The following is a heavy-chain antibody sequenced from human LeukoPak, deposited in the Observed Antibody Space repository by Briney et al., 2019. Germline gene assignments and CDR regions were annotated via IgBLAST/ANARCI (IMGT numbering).Heavy chain of an antibody. CDR3: ARGSRDCGGDCYSHDAFDI. D-gene: IGHD2-21*02. V-gene: IGHV4-31*03. J-gene: IGHJ3*02. CDR1: GGSICSGGYY. Sequence: SQTLSLTCTVSGGSICSGGYYWSWIRQHPGKGLEWIGYIYYSGSTYYNPSLKSRVTISVDTSKNQFSLKLSSVTAADTAVYYCARGSRDCGGDCYSHDAFDIWGQGTMVTVSS. CDR2: IYYSGST.